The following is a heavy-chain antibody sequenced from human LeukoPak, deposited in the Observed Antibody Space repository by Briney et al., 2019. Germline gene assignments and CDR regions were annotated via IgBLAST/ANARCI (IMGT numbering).Heavy chain of an antibody. Sequence: GASVKVSCKVSGYTLTELSMHWVRQAPGKGLEWMGGFDPEDGETIYAQKFQGRVTMTEDTSTDTAYMEPSSLRSEDTAVYYCATDPRTSPDDSSGYYLGYWGQGTLVTVSS. CDR2: FDPEDGET. CDR3: ATDPRTSPDDSSGYYLGY. D-gene: IGHD3-22*01. CDR1: GYTLTELS. J-gene: IGHJ4*02. V-gene: IGHV1-24*01.